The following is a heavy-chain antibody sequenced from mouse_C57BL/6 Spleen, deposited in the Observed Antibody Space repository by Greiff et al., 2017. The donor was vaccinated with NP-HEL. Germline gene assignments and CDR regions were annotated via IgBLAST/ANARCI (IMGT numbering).Heavy chain of an antibody. Sequence: EVQLQQSVAELVRPGASVKLSCTASGFNIKNTYMHWVKQRPEQGLEWIGRIDPANGNTKYAPQFQGKATITADPSSNTAYLQLSSLTSEDTAIYYCARSLITTVVAVDCWGQGTTLTVAS. CDR2: IDPANGNT. CDR1: GFNIKNTY. CDR3: ARSLITTVVAVDC. J-gene: IGHJ2*01. V-gene: IGHV14-3*01. D-gene: IGHD1-1*01.